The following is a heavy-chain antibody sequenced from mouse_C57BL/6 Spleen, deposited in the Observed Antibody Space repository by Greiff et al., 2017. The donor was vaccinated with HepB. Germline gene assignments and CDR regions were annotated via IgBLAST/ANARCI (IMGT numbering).Heavy chain of an antibody. V-gene: IGHV3-6*01. CDR1: GYSITSGYY. CDR2: ISYDGSN. J-gene: IGHJ4*01. CDR3: ARDRILLYAMDY. D-gene: IGHD2-10*01. Sequence: DVQLQESGPGLVKPSQSLSLTCSVTGYSITSGYYWNWIRQFPGNKLEWMGYISYDGSNNYNPSLKNRISITRDTSKNQFFLKLNSVTTEDTATYYCARDRILLYAMDYWGQGTSVTVSS.